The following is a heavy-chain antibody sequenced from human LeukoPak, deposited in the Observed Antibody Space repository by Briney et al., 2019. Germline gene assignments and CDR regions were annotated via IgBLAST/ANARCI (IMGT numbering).Heavy chain of an antibody. J-gene: IGHJ4*02. D-gene: IGHD3-22*01. V-gene: IGHV3-64*01. CDR2: ISSNGGST. Sequence: GRSLRLSCAASGFTFSSYAMHWVRQAPGKGLEYVSAISSNGGSTYYANSVKGRFTISRDNSKNTLYLQMGSLRAEDMAVYYCARGPHAGYYDSSGYYPPFDYWGQGTLVTVSS. CDR3: ARGPHAGYYDSSGYYPPFDY. CDR1: GFTFSSYA.